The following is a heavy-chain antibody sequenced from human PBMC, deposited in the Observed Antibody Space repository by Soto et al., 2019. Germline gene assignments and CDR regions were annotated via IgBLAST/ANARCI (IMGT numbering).Heavy chain of an antibody. CDR1: GYSFTNYW. CDR3: ARYSLTSRNPNGNYYYGMDV. V-gene: IGHV5-51*01. CDR2: IYPGESDT. Sequence: GESLKISCKGSGYSFTNYWIGWVRQMPGKGLGWMGIIYPGESDTRYSPSFQGQVTISADKSINTAYQKWNSMKPSDTAMYYSARYSLTSRNPNGNYYYGMDVWGQGTTVTVSS. D-gene: IGHD2-8*01. J-gene: IGHJ6*02.